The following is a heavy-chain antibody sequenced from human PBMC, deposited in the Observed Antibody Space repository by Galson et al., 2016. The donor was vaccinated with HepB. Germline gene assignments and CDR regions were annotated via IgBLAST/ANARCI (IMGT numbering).Heavy chain of an antibody. CDR1: GFNFGAYS. Sequence: SLRLSCAASGFNFGAYSMNWVRQAPGKGLEWISYISNTRSVIHYADSVKGRFPISRDNVNNSLYLQMNSLRDEDTAVYYCAIHSRPELGIGPPGTRWFDPWGQGTLVTVSS. D-gene: IGHD6-13*01. V-gene: IGHV3-48*02. J-gene: IGHJ5*02. CDR3: AIHSRPELGIGPPGTRWFDP. CDR2: ISNTRSVI.